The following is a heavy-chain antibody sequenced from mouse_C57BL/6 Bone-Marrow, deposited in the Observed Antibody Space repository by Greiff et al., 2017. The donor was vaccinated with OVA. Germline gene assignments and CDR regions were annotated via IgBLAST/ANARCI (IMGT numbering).Heavy chain of an antibody. V-gene: IGHV10-1*01. D-gene: IGHD2-2*01. J-gene: IGHJ4*01. Sequence: EVQLVESGGGLVQPKGSLKLSCAASGFSFNTYAMNWVRQAPGKGLEWVARIRSKSNNYATYYADSVKDRFTISRDDSESMLYLQMNNLKTEDTAMYYCVREREREFYGYDVRNAMDYWGQGTSVTVSS. CDR2: IRSKSNNYAT. CDR1: GFSFNTYA. CDR3: VREREREFYGYDVRNAMDY.